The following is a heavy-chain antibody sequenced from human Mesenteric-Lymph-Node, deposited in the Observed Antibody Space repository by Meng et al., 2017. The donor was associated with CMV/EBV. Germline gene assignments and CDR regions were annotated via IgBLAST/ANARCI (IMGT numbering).Heavy chain of an antibody. D-gene: IGHD3-16*01. J-gene: IGHJ4*02. Sequence: SCAASGVTFSGFGMHWVRQAPGKGLEWLSVVWADGIHKYYADSVRGRFTISRDNYKNTLYLQMNSLRAEDTAVYYCTRDYDNREFDYWGQGTLVTVSS. V-gene: IGHV3-33*01. CDR3: TRDYDNREFDY. CDR2: VWADGIHK. CDR1: GVTFSGFG.